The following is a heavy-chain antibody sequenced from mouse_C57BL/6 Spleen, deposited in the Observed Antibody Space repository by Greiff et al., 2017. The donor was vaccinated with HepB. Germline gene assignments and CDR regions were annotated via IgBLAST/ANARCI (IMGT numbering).Heavy chain of an antibody. CDR1: GFTFSSYA. J-gene: IGHJ1*03. V-gene: IGHV5-4*01. CDR3: ARDHFDV. Sequence: EVKLMESGGGLVKPGGSLKLSCAASGFTFSSYAMSWVRQTPEKRLEWVATISDGGSYTYYPDNVKGRFTISRDNAKNNLYLQMSHLKSEDTAMYYCARDHFDVWGTGTTVTVSS. CDR2: ISDGGSYT.